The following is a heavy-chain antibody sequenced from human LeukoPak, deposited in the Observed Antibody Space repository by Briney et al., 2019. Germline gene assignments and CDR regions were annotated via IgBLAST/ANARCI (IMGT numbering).Heavy chain of an antibody. V-gene: IGHV4-59*01. D-gene: IGHD3-10*01. CDR2: IYYSGST. CDR3: ARAGGSYYPIMYNWFDP. J-gene: IGHJ5*02. CDR1: GGFISSYY. Sequence: PSETLSLTCTVSGGFISSYYWSWIRQPPGKGLEWIGYIYYSGSTNYNPSLKSRVTISVDTSKNQFSLKLSSVTAADTAVYYCARAGGSYYPIMYNWFDPWGQGTLVTVSS.